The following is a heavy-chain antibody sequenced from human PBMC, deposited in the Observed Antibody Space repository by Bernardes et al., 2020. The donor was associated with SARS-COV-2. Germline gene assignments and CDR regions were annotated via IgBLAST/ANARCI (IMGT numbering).Heavy chain of an antibody. CDR3: ARALRDASCWLYCFDY. J-gene: IGHJ4*02. Sequence: SETLSLTCTVSGGSISGYYWSWIRQPPGMGLEWVGSIYYSGSNDYNPALKSRGSISLETSKNKFSLKLTSVTAADTAVYYCARALRDASCWLYCFDYWGQGALVTVSS. CDR1: GGSISGYY. V-gene: IGHV4-59*01. CDR2: IYYSGSN. D-gene: IGHD6-19*01.